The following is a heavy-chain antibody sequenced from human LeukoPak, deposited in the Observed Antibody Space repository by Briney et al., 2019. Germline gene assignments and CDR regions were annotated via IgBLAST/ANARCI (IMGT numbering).Heavy chain of an antibody. CDR1: GFTFSTFA. V-gene: IGHV3-30*04. Sequence: GGSLRLSCVASGFTFSTFAMIWVRQAPGRGLEWVAVISYDGSNKYYADSVKGRFTISRDNSKNTLYLQMNSLRAEDTAVYYCARVPWPDYYDSSGSYLGWGQGTLVTVSS. CDR3: ARVPWPDYYDSSGSYLG. J-gene: IGHJ4*02. CDR2: ISYDGSNK. D-gene: IGHD3-22*01.